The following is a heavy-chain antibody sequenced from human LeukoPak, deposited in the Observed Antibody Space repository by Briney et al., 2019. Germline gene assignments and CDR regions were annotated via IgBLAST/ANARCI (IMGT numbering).Heavy chain of an antibody. CDR1: GFTFSRHW. CDR2: MKQDGSEI. Sequence: GGSLRLSCVASGFTFSRHWMSWVRQAPGKGLEWVANMKQDGSEIYYLDSVKGRFTISRDNAKNSLYLEMNSLRAEDSALYYCTREGYTSPALDAVDTWCQCPMLTVS. J-gene: IGHJ3*02. D-gene: IGHD6-13*01. CDR3: TREGYTSPALDAVDT. V-gene: IGHV3-7*03.